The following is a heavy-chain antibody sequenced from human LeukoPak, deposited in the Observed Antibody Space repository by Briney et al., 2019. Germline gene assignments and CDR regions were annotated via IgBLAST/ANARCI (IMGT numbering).Heavy chain of an antibody. D-gene: IGHD3-10*01. V-gene: IGHV4-34*01. Sequence: SETLSLTCTVSGGSISGYYWSWIRQPPGKGLEWIGEINHSGSTNYNPSLKSRVTISVDTSKNQFSLKLSSVTAADTAVYYCARGNYYGSGSYLKHWGQGTLVTVSS. CDR3: ARGNYYGSGSYLKH. CDR2: INHSGST. J-gene: IGHJ4*02. CDR1: GGSISGYY.